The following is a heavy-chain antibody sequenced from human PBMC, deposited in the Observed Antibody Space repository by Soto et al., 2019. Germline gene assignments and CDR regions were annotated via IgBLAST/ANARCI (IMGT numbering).Heavy chain of an antibody. D-gene: IGHD2-2*01. CDR2: ISGSGGST. CDR1: GFTFTTYA. V-gene: IGHV3-23*01. Sequence: EVQVLESGGGLVQPGGSLRLSCVASGFTFTTYAMTWVRQAPGKGLEWVSIISGSGGSTHYADSVKGRFIISRENSKKPLYLKMNGRRAEDTAVYYCARTGFGRYCSSTSCVHFDYWGQGTLVTVSS. CDR3: ARTGFGRYCSSTSCVHFDY. J-gene: IGHJ4*02.